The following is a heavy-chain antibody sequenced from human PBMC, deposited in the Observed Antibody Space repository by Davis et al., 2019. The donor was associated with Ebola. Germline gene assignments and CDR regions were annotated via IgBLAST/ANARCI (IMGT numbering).Heavy chain of an antibody. CDR3: ARSRDGYYRALDY. J-gene: IGHJ4*02. CDR1: GGSFSGYY. D-gene: IGHD5-24*01. Sequence: SETLSLTCAVYGGSFSGYYWSWIRQPPGKGLEWIGEINHSGSTNYNPSLKSRVTISVDTSKNQFSLKLSSVTAADTAVYYCARSRDGYYRALDYWCQGTLVTVSS. V-gene: IGHV4-34*01. CDR2: INHSGST.